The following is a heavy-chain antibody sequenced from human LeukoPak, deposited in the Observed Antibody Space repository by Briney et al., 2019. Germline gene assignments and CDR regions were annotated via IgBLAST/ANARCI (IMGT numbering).Heavy chain of an antibody. CDR3: ARGQYYYDSSGSSLFDY. V-gene: IGHV4-59*04. CDR2: IYYSGST. Sequence: NPSETLSLTCTVSGGSISRYYWSWIRQPPGKGLEWIGYIYYSGSTYYNPSLKSRVTISVDTSKNQFSLKLSSVTAADTAVYYCARGQYYYDSSGSSLFDYWGQGTLVTVSS. J-gene: IGHJ4*02. CDR1: GGSISRYY. D-gene: IGHD3-22*01.